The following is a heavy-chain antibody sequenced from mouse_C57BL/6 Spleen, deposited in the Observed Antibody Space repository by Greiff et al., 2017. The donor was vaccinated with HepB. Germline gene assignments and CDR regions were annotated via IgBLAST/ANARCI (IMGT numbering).Heavy chain of an antibody. Sequence: EVQLQQSVAELVRPGASVKLSCTASGFNIKNTYMHWVKQRPEQGLEWIGRIDPANGNTKYAPKFQGKVTITADTSSNIAYLQLSSLTSEDTAIYYCGRDYGSSYGYAMDYWGQGTSVTVSS. CDR1: GFNIKNTY. D-gene: IGHD1-1*01. V-gene: IGHV14-3*01. CDR3: GRDYGSSYGYAMDY. J-gene: IGHJ4*01. CDR2: IDPANGNT.